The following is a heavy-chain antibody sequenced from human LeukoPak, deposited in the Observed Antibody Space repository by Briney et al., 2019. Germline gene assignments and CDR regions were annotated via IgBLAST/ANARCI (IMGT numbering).Heavy chain of an antibody. CDR3: ATETIGRHYDY. V-gene: IGHV3-21*01. CDR1: GFTFSSYW. Sequence: PGGSLRLSCAASGFTFSSYWMHWVRQAPGKGLEWVSSIGPTGTDRYYADSVRGRFAISRDNAKNSMYLQMDSLRDEATAVYYCATETIGRHYDYWGQGTLLTVSS. CDR2: IGPTGTDR. D-gene: IGHD1-14*01. J-gene: IGHJ4*02.